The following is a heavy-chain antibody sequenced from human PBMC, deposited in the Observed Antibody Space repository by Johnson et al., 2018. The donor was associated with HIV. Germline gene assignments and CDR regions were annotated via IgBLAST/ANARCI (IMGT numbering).Heavy chain of an antibody. CDR1: GFTFSSYA. V-gene: IGHV3-66*01. D-gene: IGHD3-10*01. Sequence: VQLVESGGGVVQPGRSLRLSCAASGFTFSSYAMHWVRQAPGRGLEWVSLIYSGGSTYYADSVKGRFTISRDNSKNTLYLQMNSLRAEDTAVYYCARAGRGYGFDIWGQGTMVTVSS. CDR3: ARAGRGYGFDI. CDR2: IYSGGST. J-gene: IGHJ3*02.